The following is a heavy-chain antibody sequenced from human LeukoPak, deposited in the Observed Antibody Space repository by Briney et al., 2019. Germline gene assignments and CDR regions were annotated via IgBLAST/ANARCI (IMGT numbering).Heavy chain of an antibody. D-gene: IGHD3-10*01. J-gene: IGHJ5*02. CDR3: AKVPHPLWFGPGGWFDP. CDR1: GFTFSSYA. Sequence: PGGSLRLSCAASGFTFSSYAMSWVRQAPGKGLERVSAISGSGGSTYYADSVKGRFTISRDNSKNTLYLQMNSLRAEDTAVYYCAKVPHPLWFGPGGWFDPWGQGTLVTVSS. CDR2: ISGSGGST. V-gene: IGHV3-23*01.